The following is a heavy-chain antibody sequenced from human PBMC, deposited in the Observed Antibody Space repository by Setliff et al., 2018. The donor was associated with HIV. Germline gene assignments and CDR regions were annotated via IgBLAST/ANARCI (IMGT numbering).Heavy chain of an antibody. V-gene: IGHV3-48*01. CDR2: ISSRSQTI. CDR1: GFTLSNYA. CDR3: ARDHAGGGYHDILPPS. D-gene: IGHD3-9*01. J-gene: IGHJ3*01. Sequence: GGSLRLSCAASGFTLSNYALNWVRQAPGKGLEWISYISSRSQTIYYADSVKGRFTISRHNAKNSLYLQMNSLRAEDTAVYYCARDHAGGGYHDILPPSWGQGTMVTVSS.